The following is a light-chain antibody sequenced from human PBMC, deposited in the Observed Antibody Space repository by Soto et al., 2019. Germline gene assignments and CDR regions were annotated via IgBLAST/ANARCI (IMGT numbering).Light chain of an antibody. CDR2: DAS. J-gene: IGKJ2*01. CDR1: EDITNY. Sequence: DIQMTQSPSSLSASVGDTVTITCQADEDITNYLKWYQKKAGKAPKLLIYDASNLETGVPSRFSGSGSGTEFTFTISSLQTEDFATYYWQQYDYLPYTFGQGTKLEIK. V-gene: IGKV1-33*01. CDR3: QQYDYLPYT.